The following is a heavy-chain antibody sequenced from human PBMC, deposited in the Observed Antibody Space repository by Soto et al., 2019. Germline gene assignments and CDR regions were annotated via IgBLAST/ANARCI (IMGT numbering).Heavy chain of an antibody. D-gene: IGHD3-3*01. CDR2: IWYEGSKK. Sequence: QVQLVESGGGVVQPGRSLRLSCAASGFTFSVYGMHWVRQAPGKGLEWGAIIWYEGSKKYHADSVKGRFTISRDIPKNTLYRQMNSLRAEDTAVYYCARRRVTLFGDYGMDVWGQGTTVTFSS. J-gene: IGHJ6*02. CDR1: GFTFSVYG. CDR3: ARRRVTLFGDYGMDV. V-gene: IGHV3-33*08.